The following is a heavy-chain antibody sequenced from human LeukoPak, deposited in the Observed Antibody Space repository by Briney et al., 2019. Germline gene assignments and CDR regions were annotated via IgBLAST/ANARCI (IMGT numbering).Heavy chain of an antibody. CDR3: ARMGGTMVRGVILY. V-gene: IGHV4-31*11. D-gene: IGHD3-10*01. CDR2: IYYSGST. Sequence: KPSETLSLTCAVYGGSFSGYYWSWIRQHPGKGLEWIGYIYYSGSTYYNPSLKSRVTISVDTSKNQFSLKLSSVTAADTAVYYCARMGGTMVRGVILYWGQGTLVTVSS. CDR1: GGSFSGYY. J-gene: IGHJ4*02.